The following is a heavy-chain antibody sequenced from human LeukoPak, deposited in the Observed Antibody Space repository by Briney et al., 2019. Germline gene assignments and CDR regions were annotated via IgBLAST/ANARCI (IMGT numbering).Heavy chain of an antibody. V-gene: IGHV3-23*01. D-gene: IGHD3-9*01. CDR2: LRGAERTP. CDR3: AKVPTYLNILTGFPFDI. Sequence: GGSLTLSCAASGFTLTSYTMSWVRQAPGKGLEWVSSLRGAERTPYYAESVKGRFTISRDNSENTLYLQMNSLRAEDTALYYCAKVPTYLNILTGFPFDIWGQGTMVTVSS. CDR1: GFTLTSYT. J-gene: IGHJ3*02.